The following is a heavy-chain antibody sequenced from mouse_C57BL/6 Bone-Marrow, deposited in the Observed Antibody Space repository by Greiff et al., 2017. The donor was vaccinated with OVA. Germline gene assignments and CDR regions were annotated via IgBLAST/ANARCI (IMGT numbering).Heavy chain of an antibody. J-gene: IGHJ3*01. CDR1: GFSLTSYG. Sequence: QVQLQQSGPGLVQPSQSLSITCTVSGFSLTSYGVHWVRQSPGKGLEWLGVIWSGGSTDYNAAFISRLSISKDNSKSQVFFKMNSLQADDTAIYYCARKDYIGAWFAYWGQGTLVTVSA. CDR3: ARKDYIGAWFAY. D-gene: IGHD1-3*01. V-gene: IGHV2-2*01. CDR2: IWSGGST.